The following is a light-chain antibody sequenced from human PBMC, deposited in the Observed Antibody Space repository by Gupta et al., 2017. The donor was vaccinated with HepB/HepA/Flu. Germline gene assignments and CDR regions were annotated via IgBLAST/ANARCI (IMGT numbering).Light chain of an antibody. V-gene: IGKV1-39*01. CDR1: QNISNY. Sequence: DIQMTQSAPSLSASVGDRVTITCRASQNISNYINWYQEKLGKAPNILIYVASNLQSGVPSRFSGSGSGTDFTLTISSLQAEDFATYYCQQSYSTPFTFGPGTKVEIK. J-gene: IGKJ3*01. CDR3: QQSYSTPFT. CDR2: VAS.